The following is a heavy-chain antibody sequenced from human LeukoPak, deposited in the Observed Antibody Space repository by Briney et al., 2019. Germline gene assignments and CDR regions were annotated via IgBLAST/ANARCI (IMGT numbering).Heavy chain of an antibody. CDR3: AREVVGTDSSGYRYNWFDS. D-gene: IGHD3-22*01. Sequence: PGGSLRLSCTASGFTFGDYAMSWFRQAPGKGLQWVGFIAGKTHGGATEYAASVKGRYSILRDDSKSVAYLQMNSLRAEDTAVYYCAREVVGTDSSGYRYNWFDSWGQGTLVTVSS. V-gene: IGHV3-49*03. CDR2: IAGKTHGGAT. CDR1: GFTFGDYA. J-gene: IGHJ5*01.